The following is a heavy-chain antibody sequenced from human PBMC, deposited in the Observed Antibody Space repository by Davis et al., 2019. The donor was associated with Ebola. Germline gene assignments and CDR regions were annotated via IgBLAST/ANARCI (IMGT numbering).Heavy chain of an antibody. CDR2: ISSSGSTI. Sequence: GESLKISCAASGFTFSDYYMSWIRQAPGKGLEWVSYISSSGSTIYYADSVKGRITISRDNAKNSLYLQMNSLRAEDTAVYYCARVAKGYGTLDYWGQGTLVTVSS. V-gene: IGHV3-11*04. D-gene: IGHD5-18*01. CDR1: GFTFSDYY. CDR3: ARVAKGYGTLDY. J-gene: IGHJ4*02.